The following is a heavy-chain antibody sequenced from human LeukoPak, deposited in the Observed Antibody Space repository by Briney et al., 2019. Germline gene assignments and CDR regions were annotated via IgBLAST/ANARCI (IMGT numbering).Heavy chain of an antibody. D-gene: IGHD2-21*01. J-gene: IGHJ4*02. V-gene: IGHV3-23*01. CDR2: ISGSGGST. CDR3: AKFLPTHIVVADYYFDY. CDR1: GFTFSSYA. Sequence: GGSLRLSCAASGFTFSSYAMSWVRQAPGKGLDWVSAISGSGGSTYYADSVKGRFTISRDNSKNTLYLQMNSLRAEDTAVYYCAKFLPTHIVVADYYFDYWGQGTLVTVSS.